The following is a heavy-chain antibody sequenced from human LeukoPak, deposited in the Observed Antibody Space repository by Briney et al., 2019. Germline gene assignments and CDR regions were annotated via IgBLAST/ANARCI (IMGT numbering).Heavy chain of an antibody. J-gene: IGHJ3*02. D-gene: IGHD3-10*01. Sequence: SETLSLTCTVSGYSISSGYYWGWMRQPPGKGLEWIGSIYYSGSTFYNPSLKGRVTISVDTSKNQFSLKLTSVTAADTAVYYCARLMVRGIILVNAFDIWGQGTMVTVSS. V-gene: IGHV4-38-2*02. CDR2: IYYSGST. CDR3: ARLMVRGIILVNAFDI. CDR1: GYSISSGYY.